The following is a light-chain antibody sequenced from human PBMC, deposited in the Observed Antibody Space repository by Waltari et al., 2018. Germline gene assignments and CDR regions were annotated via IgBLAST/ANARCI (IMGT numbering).Light chain of an antibody. CDR3: QQYYNTPLT. V-gene: IGKV3-11*01. CDR2: DAV. J-gene: IGKJ4*01. CDR1: QSVDNS. Sequence: IVLTQSPASLSLSPGERATLSCRASQSVDNSLAWYQQKPGQAPRLFIYDAVNRPADVPARFSGSGSGTDFTLTISSLQAEDVAVYYCQQYYNTPLTFGGGTKVEIK.